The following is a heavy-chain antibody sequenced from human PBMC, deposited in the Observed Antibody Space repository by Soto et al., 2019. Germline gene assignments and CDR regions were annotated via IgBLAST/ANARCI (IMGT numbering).Heavy chain of an antibody. CDR1: GGSFSGYY. CDR2: INHSGST. J-gene: IGHJ4*02. V-gene: IGHV4-34*01. CDR3: ASRYCSSTSCYFFDY. D-gene: IGHD2-2*01. Sequence: GTLSLTCAVCGGSFSGYYWSWIRQPPGKGLEWIGEINHSGSTNYNPSLKSRVTISVDTSKNQFSLKLSSVTAADTAVYYCASRYCSSTSCYFFDYWGQGTLVTVSS.